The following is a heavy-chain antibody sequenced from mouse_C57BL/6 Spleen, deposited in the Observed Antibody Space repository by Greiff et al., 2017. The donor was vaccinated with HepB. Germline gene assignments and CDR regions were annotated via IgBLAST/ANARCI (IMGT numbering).Heavy chain of an antibody. Sequence: VQLQESGAELVMPGASVKLSCKASGYTFTSYWMHWVKQRPGQGLEWIGEIDPSDSYTNYNQKFKGKSTLTVDKSSSTAYMQLSSLTSEDSAVYYCARPAYYSNYWFAYWGQGTLVTVSA. D-gene: IGHD2-5*01. CDR1: GYTFTSYW. CDR3: ARPAYYSNYWFAY. CDR2: IDPSDSYT. J-gene: IGHJ3*01. V-gene: IGHV1-69*01.